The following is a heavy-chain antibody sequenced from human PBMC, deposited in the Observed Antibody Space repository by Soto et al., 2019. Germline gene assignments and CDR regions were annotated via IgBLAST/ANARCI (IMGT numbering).Heavy chain of an antibody. Sequence: EVQLVQSGGALAHPGGSLRLSCEASGFIFEDYDMHWVRQPPGKGLQWVSGISWNSGDKDYGDSVKGRFTISRDNAKNSLDLQMSSLRVEDTATYYCVKKSCSHTRCYTGWFFDLWGRGTLVTVSS. D-gene: IGHD2-15*01. J-gene: IGHJ2*01. CDR1: GFIFEDYD. CDR2: ISWNSGDK. V-gene: IGHV3-9*01. CDR3: VKKSCSHTRCYTGWFFDL.